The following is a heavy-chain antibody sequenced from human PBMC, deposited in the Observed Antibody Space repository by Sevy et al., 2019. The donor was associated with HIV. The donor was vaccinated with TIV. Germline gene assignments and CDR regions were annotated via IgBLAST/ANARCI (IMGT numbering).Heavy chain of an antibody. V-gene: IGHV4-34*01. J-gene: IGHJ5*02. CDR1: GGSFSGYY. Sequence: SETLSLTCAVYGGSFSGYYWSWIRQPPGKGLEWIGEINHSGSTNYNPSLKSRVTISVDTPKNQFSLKLSSVTAADTAVYYCARRVDTAMVIPGGHHNWFDPWGQGTLVTVSS. D-gene: IGHD5-18*01. CDR3: ARRVDTAMVIPGGHHNWFDP. CDR2: INHSGST.